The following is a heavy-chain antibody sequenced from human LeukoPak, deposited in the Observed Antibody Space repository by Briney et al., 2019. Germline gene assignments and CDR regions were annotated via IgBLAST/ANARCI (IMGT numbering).Heavy chain of an antibody. CDR1: GFTFSSYA. CDR2: ISGSGGST. Sequence: GGSLRLSCAASGFTFSSYAMSWVRQAPGKGLEWVSAISGSGGSTYYADSVKGRFTISRDNSKNTLYLQMNRLRAGDTDVYFCANYRYYYDSSGYYYWGQGTLVTVAT. V-gene: IGHV3-23*01. D-gene: IGHD3-22*01. CDR3: ANYRYYYDSSGYYY. J-gene: IGHJ4*02.